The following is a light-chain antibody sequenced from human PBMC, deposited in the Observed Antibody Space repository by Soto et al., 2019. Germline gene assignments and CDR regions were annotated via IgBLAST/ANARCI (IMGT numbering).Light chain of an antibody. Sequence: EIQMTQSPSSLSASVGDRVTITCRASQGISNYLAWYQQKPGKVPKLLIYGASTLQSGVPSRLSGSGSGTDFTLIINSLQPEDVATYYCQKYDSAPWTFGQWTKVEI. J-gene: IGKJ1*01. CDR1: QGISNY. V-gene: IGKV1-27*01. CDR3: QKYDSAPWT. CDR2: GAS.